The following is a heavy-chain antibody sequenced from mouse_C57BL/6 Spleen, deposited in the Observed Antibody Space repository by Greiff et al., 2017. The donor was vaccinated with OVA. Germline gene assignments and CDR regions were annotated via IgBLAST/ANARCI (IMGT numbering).Heavy chain of an antibody. D-gene: IGHD2-12*01. CDR3: AREGDYSPFAY. CDR1: GYTFTSYT. V-gene: IGHV1-4*01. Sequence: VQLVESGAELARPGASVKMSCKASGYTFTSYTMHWVKQRPGQGLEWIGYINPSSGYTKYNQKFKDKATLTADKSSSTAYMQLSSLTSEDSAVYYCAREGDYSPFAYWGQGTLVTVSA. CDR2: INPSSGYT. J-gene: IGHJ3*01.